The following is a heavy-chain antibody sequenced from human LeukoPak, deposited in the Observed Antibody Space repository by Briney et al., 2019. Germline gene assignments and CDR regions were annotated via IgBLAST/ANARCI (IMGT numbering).Heavy chain of an antibody. CDR1: GCTFTGYY. Sequence: AAVNVSCKASGCTFTGYYMHWVRQAPGQGLEWMGRINPNSGGTNYAQKFQGRVTMTRDTSISTAYMELSRLRSDDTAVYYCARVGRAVAGINWFDPWGQGTLVTVSS. D-gene: IGHD6-19*01. CDR3: ARVGRAVAGINWFDP. V-gene: IGHV1-2*06. CDR2: INPNSGGT. J-gene: IGHJ5*02.